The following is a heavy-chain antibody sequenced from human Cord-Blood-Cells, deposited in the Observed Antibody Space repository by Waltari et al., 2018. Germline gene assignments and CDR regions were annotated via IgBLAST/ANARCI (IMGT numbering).Heavy chain of an antibody. CDR3: ARGYCSSTSCYTPFYYYYGMDV. Sequence: QVQLQQWGAGLLKPSETLPLTCAVYGGSFSGYYWRWIRQPPGKGLGGIGEINHRGSTNYNPSLKSRVTISVDTSKNQFSLKLSSVTAADTAVYYCARGYCSSTSCYTPFYYYYGMDVWGQGTTVTVSS. J-gene: IGHJ6*02. D-gene: IGHD2-2*02. CDR2: INHRGST. CDR1: GGSFSGYY. V-gene: IGHV4-34*01.